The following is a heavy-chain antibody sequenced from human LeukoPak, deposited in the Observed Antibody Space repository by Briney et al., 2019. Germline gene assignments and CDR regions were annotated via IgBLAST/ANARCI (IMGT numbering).Heavy chain of an antibody. CDR1: GDSMTNYY. CDR2: IYVSGRT. J-gene: IGHJ5*01. Sequence: SETLSLTCAVSGDSMTNYYWSWIRQPAGQGLEWTGHIYVSGRTNYNPSFKSRVSMSIDTSKKQFSLNLTSVSAADTAVYFCARDRWELTPAKGWFDSWGQGTLVTVSS. D-gene: IGHD1-26*01. V-gene: IGHV4-4*07. CDR3: ARDRWELTPAKGWFDS.